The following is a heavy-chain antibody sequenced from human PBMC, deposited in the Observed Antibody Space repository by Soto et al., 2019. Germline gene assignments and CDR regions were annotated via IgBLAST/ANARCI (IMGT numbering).Heavy chain of an antibody. CDR2: INHSGST. Sequence: QVQLQQWGAGLLKPSETLSLTCAVYGGSFSGYYWSWIRQPPGKGLEWIGEINHSGSTNYNPSLKSRVTISVDTSKNQFSLKLSSVTAADTAVYYCARAFKYCSGGSCWGAFDIWGQGTMVTVSS. CDR3: ARAFKYCSGGSCWGAFDI. J-gene: IGHJ3*02. CDR1: GGSFSGYY. V-gene: IGHV4-34*01. D-gene: IGHD2-15*01.